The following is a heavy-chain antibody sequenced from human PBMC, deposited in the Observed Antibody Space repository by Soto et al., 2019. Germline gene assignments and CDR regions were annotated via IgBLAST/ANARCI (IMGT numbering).Heavy chain of an antibody. V-gene: IGHV3-23*04. Sequence: EVQLVESGGGLINPGGSLRLSCVASGFTFSSYSMSWVRQAPGKGLEWVSGFRAGGDDGTTYYADSVKGRFTISRDNSKNTLFLQMNSLRAEDTAIYYCAKKVNSGSGSQYFDYFGQGTLVTVSS. J-gene: IGHJ4*02. CDR3: AKKVNSGSGSQYFDY. D-gene: IGHD3-10*01. CDR2: FRAGGDDGTT. CDR1: GFTFSSYS.